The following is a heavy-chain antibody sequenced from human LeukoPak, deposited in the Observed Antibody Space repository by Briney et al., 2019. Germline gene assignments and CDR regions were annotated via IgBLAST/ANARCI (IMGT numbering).Heavy chain of an antibody. CDR1: GFTFNTYG. CDR2: IRYDGTHK. V-gene: IGHV3-30*02. Sequence: GGSLRLSCAASGFTFNTYGMHWVRQAPGKGLEWVAFIRYDGTHKYYSDSVRGRFTISRDNSKNTLYVQMNSLRSEDTGVYYCANEAFMSETDAFDFWGHGTAVTVSS. CDR3: ANEAFMSETDAFDF. D-gene: IGHD3-16*01. J-gene: IGHJ3*01.